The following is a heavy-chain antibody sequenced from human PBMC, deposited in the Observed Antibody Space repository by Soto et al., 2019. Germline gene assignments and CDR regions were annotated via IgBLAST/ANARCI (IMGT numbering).Heavy chain of an antibody. CDR1: GFSFIDYA. J-gene: IGHJ5*02. D-gene: IGHD2-21*02. CDR3: AKARHSGDFAGSYDS. Sequence: GGSLRLSCAASGFSFIDYAINWVRQVPGRGLEYVAGIGGRGVNAFYADSMKGRFSISRDNSKNTVYLHMHNLRVDDSAMYYCAKARHSGDFAGSYDSWGQGTMVTV. V-gene: IGHV3-23*01. CDR2: IGGRGVNA.